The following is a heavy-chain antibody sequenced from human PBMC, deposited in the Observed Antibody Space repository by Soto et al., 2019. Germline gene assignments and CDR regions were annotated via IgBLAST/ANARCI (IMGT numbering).Heavy chain of an antibody. CDR3: ATIARYWSGGNCYFLNAIDI. J-gene: IGHJ3*02. CDR2: FDPEDGET. D-gene: IGHD2-15*01. CDR1: GYTLTELS. V-gene: IGHV1-24*01. Sequence: ASVKVSCKVSGYTLTELSMHWVRQAPGKGLEWMGGFDPEDGETIYVQKFQGRVTMTEDTSTDTAYMELSSLRSEDTAVYYCATIARYWSGGNCYFLNAIDIWGQATMVTVSS.